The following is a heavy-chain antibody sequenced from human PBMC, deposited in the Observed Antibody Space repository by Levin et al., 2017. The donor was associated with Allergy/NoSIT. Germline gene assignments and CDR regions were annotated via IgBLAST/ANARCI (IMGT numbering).Heavy chain of an antibody. J-gene: IGHJ6*02. V-gene: IGHV3-21*01. CDR1: GFTFSSYS. Sequence: GGSLRLSCAASGFTFSSYSMNWVRQAPGKGLEWVSSISSSSSYIYYADSVKGRFTISRDNAKNSLYLQMNSLRAEDTAVYYCARESSSWRGNYYYYGMDVWGQGTTVTVSS. CDR2: ISSSSSYI. D-gene: IGHD6-13*01. CDR3: ARESSSWRGNYYYYGMDV.